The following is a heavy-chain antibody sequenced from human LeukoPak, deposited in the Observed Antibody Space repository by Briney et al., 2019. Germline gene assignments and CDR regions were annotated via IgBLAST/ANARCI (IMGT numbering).Heavy chain of an antibody. CDR3: ARDRMVRGVIAGYFDY. V-gene: IGHV3-33*01. Sequence: GGSLRLSCAASGFTFSSYGMHWVRQAPGKGLEWVAVIWYDGSNKYYADSVKGRFTISRDNSKNTLYLQMNSLRAEDTAVYYCARDRMVRGVIAGYFDYWGQGTLVTVSS. CDR2: IWYDGSNK. CDR1: GFTFSSYG. D-gene: IGHD3-10*01. J-gene: IGHJ4*02.